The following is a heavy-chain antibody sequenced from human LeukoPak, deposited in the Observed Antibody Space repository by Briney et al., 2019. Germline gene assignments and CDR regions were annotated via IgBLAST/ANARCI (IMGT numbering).Heavy chain of an antibody. CDR3: TRVVAGRAGLMDV. J-gene: IGHJ6*02. V-gene: IGHV3-48*03. Sequence: PGGSLRLSCAASGFTFSSYEMNWVRQAPGKGLEWVSYISSSGSTIYYADSVKGRFTISRDNAKNTLYLQMTGLRAEDTGLYYCTRVVAGRAGLMDVWGRGTTVTVSS. CDR1: GFTFSSYE. CDR2: ISSSGSTI. D-gene: IGHD2-21*01.